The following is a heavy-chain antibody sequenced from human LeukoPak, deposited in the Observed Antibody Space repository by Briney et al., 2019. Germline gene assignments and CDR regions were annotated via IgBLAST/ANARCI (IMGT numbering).Heavy chain of an antibody. CDR3: ARGRLLYCSGGSNNGPAFDL. J-gene: IGHJ3*01. D-gene: IGHD2-15*01. V-gene: IGHV4-31*02. CDR2: IYYSGST. Sequence: PSQTLSLTWTVATGSIASVGYYWNWIRQHPGKGLEWIGYIYYSGSTYYNPSLKSRVTISVDTSKNQFSLKLSSVTAADTAGYYCARGRLLYCSGGSNNGPAFDLWGQGTMVTVS. CDR1: TGSIASVGYY.